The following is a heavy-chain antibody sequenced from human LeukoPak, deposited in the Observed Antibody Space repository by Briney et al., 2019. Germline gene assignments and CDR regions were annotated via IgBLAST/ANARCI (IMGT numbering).Heavy chain of an antibody. D-gene: IGHD5-12*01. J-gene: IGHJ4*02. CDR2: IYNDGGTA. CDR1: GFTVSSNY. CDR3: ATDGYHYFDC. Sequence: GGSLRLSCAASGFTVSSNYMSWVRQAPGKGLEWVSLIYNDGGTAYYAGSAKGRFTISRDNSRRIVYLQMDSLRPEDTAVYYCATDGYHYFDCWGQGTLVTVSS. V-gene: IGHV3-53*01.